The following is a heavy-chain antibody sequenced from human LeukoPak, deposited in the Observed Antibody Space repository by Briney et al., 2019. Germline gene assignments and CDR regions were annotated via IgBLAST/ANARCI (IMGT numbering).Heavy chain of an antibody. CDR2: IYYSGST. D-gene: IGHD5/OR15-5a*01. Sequence: NPSDTLSLTCTVSGGSISSYYWSWIRQPPGKGLEWIGYIYYSGSTNYNPSLKSRITISVDTSKNQFSLKLSSVTAADTAVYYCARGVWHGPRSYFDYWGQGTLVTVSS. V-gene: IGHV4-59*07. CDR3: ARGVWHGPRSYFDY. J-gene: IGHJ4*02. CDR1: GGSISSYY.